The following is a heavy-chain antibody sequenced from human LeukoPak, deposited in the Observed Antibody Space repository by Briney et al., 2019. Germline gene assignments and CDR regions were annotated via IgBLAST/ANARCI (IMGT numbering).Heavy chain of an antibody. CDR3: ARRGLRDSFDY. CDR2: VYAGDSDA. D-gene: IGHD6-25*01. V-gene: IGHV5-51*01. J-gene: IGHJ4*02. CDR1: GYSFTSYW. Sequence: GESLKISCKGSGYSFTSYWIGWVRQMPGKGLEWMGIVYAGDSDARYSPSFQGQVTISADKSISTAYLQWSSLKASDTAFYYCARRGLRDSFDYWGQGTLVTASS.